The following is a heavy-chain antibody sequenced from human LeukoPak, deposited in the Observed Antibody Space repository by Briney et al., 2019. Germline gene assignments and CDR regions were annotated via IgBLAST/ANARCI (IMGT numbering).Heavy chain of an antibody. J-gene: IGHJ4*02. Sequence: GGSLRLSCAASGFTFSSYSMNWVRQAPGKGLEWVSYISSSSSTIYYADSVKGRFTISRDNAKNSLYLQMNSLRAEDTAVYYCARDSDYYDSSIDYWGQGTLVTVSS. D-gene: IGHD3-22*01. CDR2: ISSSSSTI. V-gene: IGHV3-48*04. CDR1: GFTFSSYS. CDR3: ARDSDYYDSSIDY.